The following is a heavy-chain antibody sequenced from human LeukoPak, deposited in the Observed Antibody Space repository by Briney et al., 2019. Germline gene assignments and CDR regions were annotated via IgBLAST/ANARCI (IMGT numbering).Heavy chain of an antibody. CDR2: ISGDSTYI. V-gene: IGHV3-21*01. D-gene: IGHD1-1*01. J-gene: IGHJ4*02. CDR3: ARVSGRLERQSDLDY. CDR1: GFTFASYS. Sequence: PGGSLRLSCAASGFTFASYSMNWVRQAPGKGLEWVSSISGDSTYIYNAGSVKGRFTISRDNAQASLYLQMNSLRADGTAVYYCARVSGRLERQSDLDYWGQGTLVIVSS.